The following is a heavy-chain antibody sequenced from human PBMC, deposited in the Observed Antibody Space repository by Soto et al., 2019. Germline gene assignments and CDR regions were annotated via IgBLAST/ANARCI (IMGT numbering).Heavy chain of an antibody. CDR1: GGSISSSSYY. CDR3: ARHGSGSYFRSSGYYYGMDV. V-gene: IGHV4-39*01. CDR2: IYYSGST. Sequence: SETLSLTCTVSGGSISSSSYYWGWIRQPPGKGLEWIGSIYYSGSTYYNPSLKSRVTISVDTSKNQFSLKLSSVTAADTAVYYCARHGSGSYFRSSGYYYGMDVWGQGTTVTVSS. D-gene: IGHD3-10*01. J-gene: IGHJ6*02.